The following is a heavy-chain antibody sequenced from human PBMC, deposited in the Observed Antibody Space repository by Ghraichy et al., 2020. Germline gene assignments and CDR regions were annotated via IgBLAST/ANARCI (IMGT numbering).Heavy chain of an antibody. J-gene: IGHJ4*02. D-gene: IGHD2-2*01. CDR1: GGSFSGYY. V-gene: IGHV4-34*01. CDR3: ARGRDVVVPAANPSYFDY. Sequence: SETLSLTCAVYGGSFSGYYWSWIRQPPGKGLEWIGEINHSGSTNYNPSLKSRVTISVDTSKNQFSLKLSSVTAADTAVYYCARGRDVVVPAANPSYFDYWGQGTLVTVSS. CDR2: INHSGST.